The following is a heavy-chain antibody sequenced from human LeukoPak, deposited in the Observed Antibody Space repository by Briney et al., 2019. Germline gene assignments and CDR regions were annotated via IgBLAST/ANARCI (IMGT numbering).Heavy chain of an antibody. CDR1: GLTLSTNW. CDR3: VREFYSALWD. CDR2: INSDGSGT. Sequence: GGSLTLSCAPSGLTLSTNWKHWVRQAPKKGLVWGSRINSDGSGTGFADSLNGRFTISRDNAKNILYLQMNSLRAEDTAVYYCVREFYSALWDWGQGTLVTVSS. V-gene: IGHV3-74*01. D-gene: IGHD2-21*01. J-gene: IGHJ4*02.